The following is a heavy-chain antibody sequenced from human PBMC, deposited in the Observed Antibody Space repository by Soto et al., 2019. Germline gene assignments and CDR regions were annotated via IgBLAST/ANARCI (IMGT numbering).Heavy chain of an antibody. D-gene: IGHD3-3*01. CDR1: GYTFVDYG. Sequence: QVHLVQSGAEVKKPGASVTVSCKASGYTFVDYGLNWVRQAPGQGLEWMGWIGVYNGHTNYAQNLQGRVTMTADTSTSTDYMELRSLRSDDTAVYYCARPGESGYADGFDIWGLGTMVTVSS. CDR3: ARPGESGYADGFDI. V-gene: IGHV1-18*01. J-gene: IGHJ3*02. CDR2: IGVYNGHT.